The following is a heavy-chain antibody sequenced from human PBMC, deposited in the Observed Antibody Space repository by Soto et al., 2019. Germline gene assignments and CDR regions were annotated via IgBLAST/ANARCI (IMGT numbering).Heavy chain of an antibody. CDR1: GGTFSSYA. CDR2: IIPIFGTA. V-gene: IGHV1-69*01. CDR3: ARAMGAGTGYYYYGMDV. Sequence: QVQLVQSGAEVKKPGSSVNVSCKASGGTFSSYAISWVRQAPGQGLEWMRGIIPIFGTANYAQKFQGRVTITADESTSTAYMELSSLRSEDTAVYYCARAMGAGTGYYYYGMDVWGQGTTVTVSS. J-gene: IGHJ6*02. D-gene: IGHD6-19*01.